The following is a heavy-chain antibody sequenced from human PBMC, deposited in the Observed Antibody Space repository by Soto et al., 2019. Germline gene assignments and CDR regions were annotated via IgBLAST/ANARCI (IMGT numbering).Heavy chain of an antibody. V-gene: IGHV2-5*01. CDR3: ARSHYGSGSYSPIYYFDY. J-gene: IGHJ4*02. CDR2: IYWNDDK. Sequence: FGPTLVNPTQTLTLTCTFSGFSLSTSGVGVGWIRQPPGKALEWLALIYWNDDKRYSPSLKSRLTITKDTSKNQVVLTMTNMDPVDTATYYCARSHYGSGSYSPIYYFDYWGQGTLVTVSS. D-gene: IGHD3-10*01. CDR1: GFSLSTSGVG.